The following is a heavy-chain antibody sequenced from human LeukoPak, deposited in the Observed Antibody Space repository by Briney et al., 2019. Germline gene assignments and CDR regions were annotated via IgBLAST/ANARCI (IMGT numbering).Heavy chain of an antibody. D-gene: IGHD3-10*01. CDR3: ARDPWLLWFGEPIHGMDV. CDR1: GFTFSSYG. J-gene: IGHJ6*02. Sequence: GGSLRLSCAASGFTFSSYGMHWVRQAPGKGLEWVAVIWYDGSNKYYADSVKGRFTISRDNSKNTLYLQMNSLRAEDTAVYYCARDPWLLWFGEPIHGMDVWGQGTTVTVSS. V-gene: IGHV3-33*01. CDR2: IWYDGSNK.